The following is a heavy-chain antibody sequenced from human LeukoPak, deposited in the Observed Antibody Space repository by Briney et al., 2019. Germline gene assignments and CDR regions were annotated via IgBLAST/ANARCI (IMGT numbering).Heavy chain of an antibody. CDR2: ISSSSSYI. Sequence: GGSLRLSCAASGFSFSSYSMNWVRQAPGKGLEWVSSISSSSSYIYYADSVKGRFTISRDNAKNSLYLQMNSLRAGDTAVYYCARGARQTFDYWGQGTLVTVSS. D-gene: IGHD6-6*01. CDR1: GFSFSSYS. J-gene: IGHJ4*02. V-gene: IGHV3-21*01. CDR3: ARGARQTFDY.